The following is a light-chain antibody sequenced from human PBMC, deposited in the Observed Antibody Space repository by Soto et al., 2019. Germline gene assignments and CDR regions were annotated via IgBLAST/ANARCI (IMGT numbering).Light chain of an antibody. Sequence: QSVLTQPASVSGSDGQSITISCTGTSGDVGDYKFVSWYQQRPGKAPKLMIYEVSNRPSGVSNRFSGSKSGTTASLTISGLQGDDEADYYCSSYTSSGTQGVFGTGTKVTVL. CDR1: SGDVGDYKF. V-gene: IGLV2-14*01. CDR3: SSYTSSGTQGV. CDR2: EVS. J-gene: IGLJ1*01.